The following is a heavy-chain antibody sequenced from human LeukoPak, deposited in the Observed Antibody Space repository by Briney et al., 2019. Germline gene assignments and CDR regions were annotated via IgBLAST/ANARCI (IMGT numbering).Heavy chain of an antibody. Sequence: GASVKVSCKASGYTFTSYGISWVRQAPGQGLEWMGWISAYNVNTNYAQKLQGRVTMTTDTSTSTAYMELRSLRSDDTAVYYCARDKSYYDILTGYYYYYGMGVWGKGTTVTVSS. CDR1: GYTFTSYG. V-gene: IGHV1-18*04. D-gene: IGHD3-9*01. CDR2: ISAYNVNT. CDR3: ARDKSYYDILTGYYYYYGMGV. J-gene: IGHJ6*04.